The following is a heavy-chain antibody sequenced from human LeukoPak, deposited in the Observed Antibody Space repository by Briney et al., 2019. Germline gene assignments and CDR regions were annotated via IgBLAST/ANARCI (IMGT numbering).Heavy chain of an antibody. CDR2: ISGSGGTT. CDR3: AKGTMIVVVSTSGPAFDI. J-gene: IGHJ3*02. CDR1: GFTFSTYT. V-gene: IGHV3-23*01. Sequence: GGSLRLSCAASGFTFSTYTMNWVRQAPGKGLEWVSGISGSGGTTYYADSVKGRFTISRDNSKNTLYLQMNSLRAEDTAVYYCAKGTMIVVVSTSGPAFDIWGQGTMVTVSS. D-gene: IGHD3-22*01.